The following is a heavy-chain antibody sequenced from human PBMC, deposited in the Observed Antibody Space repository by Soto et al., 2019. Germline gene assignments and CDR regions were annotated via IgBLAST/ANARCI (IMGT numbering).Heavy chain of an antibody. D-gene: IGHD2-8*01. Sequence: SETLSLTCTVSGGSISSYYWSWIRQPPGKGLEWIGYIYYSGSTNYNPSLKSRVTISVDTSKNQFSLKLSSVTAANTAVYYCARHVILMVYAGNWFDPWGQGTPVTVSS. CDR2: IYYSGST. CDR1: GGSISSYY. CDR3: ARHVILMVYAGNWFDP. V-gene: IGHV4-59*08. J-gene: IGHJ5*02.